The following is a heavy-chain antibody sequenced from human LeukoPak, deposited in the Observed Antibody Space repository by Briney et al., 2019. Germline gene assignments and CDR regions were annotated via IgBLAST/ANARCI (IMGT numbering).Heavy chain of an antibody. CDR2: INPSGGST. CDR1: GYTFTNYY. J-gene: IGHJ5*02. CDR3: ARAFRCSGGGSCYNWFDP. V-gene: IGHV1-46*01. Sequence: ASVKVSCKASGYTFTNYYMHWVRQAPGQGLEWMGIINPSGGSTSYAQKFQGRVTMTRDMSTSTVYMELSSLRSEDTAVYYCARAFRCSGGGSCYNWFDPWGQGTLVTVSS. D-gene: IGHD2-15*01.